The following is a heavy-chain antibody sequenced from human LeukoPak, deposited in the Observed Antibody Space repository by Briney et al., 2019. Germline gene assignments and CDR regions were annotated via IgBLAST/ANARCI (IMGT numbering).Heavy chain of an antibody. Sequence: GGSLRLSCAASGFTASSNYMSWVRQAPGKGLEWVSVIYSGGSTYYADSVKGRFTISRDNSKNTLYLQMNSLRAEDTAVYYCARDRGDHRGGGFDYWGQGTLVTVSS. J-gene: IGHJ4*02. CDR3: ARDRGDHRGGGFDY. V-gene: IGHV3-53*01. CDR1: GFTASSNY. CDR2: IYSGGST. D-gene: IGHD2-21*02.